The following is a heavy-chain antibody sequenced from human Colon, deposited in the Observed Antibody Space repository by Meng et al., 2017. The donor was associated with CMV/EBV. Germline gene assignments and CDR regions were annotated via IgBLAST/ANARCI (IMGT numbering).Heavy chain of an antibody. Sequence: HVLLGHPGTVVKKPGASVKVSCKGSGYTFTSTGIAWMRQAPGQGLEWMGWISAYNGNTDYAQKFQGRVTMTTDASTSTAYMELGSLTSDDSAMYYCARDPLRWGAGDYHYYGMDVWGQGTMVTVSS. CDR1: GYTFTSTG. CDR3: ARDPLRWGAGDYHYYGMDV. D-gene: IGHD3-16*01. V-gene: IGHV1-18*01. CDR2: ISAYNGNT. J-gene: IGHJ6*02.